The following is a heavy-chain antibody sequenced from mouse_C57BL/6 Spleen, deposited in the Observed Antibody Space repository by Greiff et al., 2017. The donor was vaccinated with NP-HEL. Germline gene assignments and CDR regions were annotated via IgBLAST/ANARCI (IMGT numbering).Heavy chain of an antibody. CDR1: GFTFSSYA. J-gene: IGHJ3*01. CDR2: ISAGGSYT. V-gene: IGHV5-4*03. CDR3: ARVDDYGFAY. D-gene: IGHD2-4*01. Sequence: EVKLLESGGGLVKPGGSLKLSCAASGFTFSSYAMPWVRQTPEKRLEWVATISAGGSYTYYPDNVKGRFTISRDNAKNNLYLQMSHLKAEDTAMYYCARVDDYGFAYWGQGTLVTVSA.